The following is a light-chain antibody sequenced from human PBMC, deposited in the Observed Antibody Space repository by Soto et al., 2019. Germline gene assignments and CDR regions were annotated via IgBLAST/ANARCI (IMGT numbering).Light chain of an antibody. J-gene: IGLJ7*01. CDR2: EVS. V-gene: IGLV2-14*01. CDR1: SSDVGGYNY. Sequence: QSALTQPASVSGSPGQSITISCTGTSSDVGGYNYVSWYQQHPGKAPKLMIFEVSNRPSGVSNRFSGSKSGNTASLTISGLQAEDEADYYCQAYDYSLTAFVFGGCTQLTVL. CDR3: QAYDYSLTAFV.